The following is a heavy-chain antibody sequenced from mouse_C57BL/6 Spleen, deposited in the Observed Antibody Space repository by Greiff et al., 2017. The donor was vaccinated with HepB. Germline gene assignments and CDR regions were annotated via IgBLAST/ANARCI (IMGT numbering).Heavy chain of an antibody. D-gene: IGHD2-3*01. J-gene: IGHJ2*01. CDR2: IYPGDGDT. Sequence: QVQLKESGPELVKPGASVKISCKASGYAFSSSWMNWVKQRPGKGLEWIGRIYPGDGDTNYNGKFKGKATLTADKSSSTAYMQLSSLTSEDSAVYFCARPYDGYLFDYWGQGTTLTVSS. V-gene: IGHV1-82*01. CDR1: GYAFSSSW. CDR3: ARPYDGYLFDY.